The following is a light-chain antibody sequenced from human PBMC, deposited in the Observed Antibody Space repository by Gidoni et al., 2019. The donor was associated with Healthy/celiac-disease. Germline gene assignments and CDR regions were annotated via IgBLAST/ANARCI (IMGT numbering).Light chain of an antibody. V-gene: IGLV1-40*01. J-gene: IGLJ3*02. CDR1: SSNIGAGYA. CDR2: GNS. CDR3: QSYDSSLSGLWV. Sequence: QSVLTQPPSVSGAPGQRVTISCTGSSSNIGAGYAEHWYQQLPGTAPKLLIYGNSNRPSGVPDRFSGSKSGTSASLAITGLQAEDEADYYCQSYDSSLSGLWVFGGGTKLTVL.